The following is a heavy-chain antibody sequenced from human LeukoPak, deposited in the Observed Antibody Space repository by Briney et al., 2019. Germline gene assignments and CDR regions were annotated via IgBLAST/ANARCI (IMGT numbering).Heavy chain of an antibody. CDR2: ISYDGSNK. Sequence: GGSLRLSCAASGFTFSSYGMHWVRQAPGKGLEWVAVISYDGSNKYYADSVKGRFTISRDNSKNTLYLQINSLRAEHTAVYYCAKDFRPYCSSTSCYPHFDYWGQGTLVTVSS. V-gene: IGHV3-30*18. D-gene: IGHD2-2*01. J-gene: IGHJ4*02. CDR3: AKDFRPYCSSTSCYPHFDY. CDR1: GFTFSSYG.